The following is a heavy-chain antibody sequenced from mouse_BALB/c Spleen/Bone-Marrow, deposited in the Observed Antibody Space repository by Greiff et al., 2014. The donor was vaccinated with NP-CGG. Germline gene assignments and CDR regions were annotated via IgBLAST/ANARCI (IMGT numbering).Heavy chain of an antibody. CDR3: ARASVVPYYSDF. Sequence: VQPQESXAELMKPGASVKISCKATGYTFSNYWIDWVKQRPGHGLEWIGEILPGSGTANYNEKFKGKATFTADTSSNTAYMQLSSLTSEDSALYYCARASVVPYYSDFWGQGTTLTVSS. J-gene: IGHJ2*01. D-gene: IGHD1-1*01. V-gene: IGHV1-9*01. CDR1: GYTFSNYW. CDR2: ILPGSGTA.